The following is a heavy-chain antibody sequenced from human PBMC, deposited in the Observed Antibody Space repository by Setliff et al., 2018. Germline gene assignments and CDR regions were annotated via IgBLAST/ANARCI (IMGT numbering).Heavy chain of an antibody. V-gene: IGHV5-51*01. D-gene: IGHD7-27*01. J-gene: IGHJ4*02. CDR1: GYRFTTYW. Sequence: PGESLKISCKGSGYRFTTYWIAWVRQKPGKGLEWMGIVYPGDSDTRYSPSFRGQVTISADKSISTAYLQWSSLKASDTAIYYCARVGIKGGYYFDYWGQGTLVTVSS. CDR2: VYPGDSDT. CDR3: ARVGIKGGYYFDY.